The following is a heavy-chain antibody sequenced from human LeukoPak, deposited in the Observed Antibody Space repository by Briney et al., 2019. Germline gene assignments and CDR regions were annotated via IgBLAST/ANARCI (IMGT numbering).Heavy chain of an antibody. V-gene: IGHV3-23*01. CDR3: AKGEDTMIVVVSPPGQH. CDR1: GFTFSSYA. J-gene: IGHJ1*01. CDR2: ISGRGGST. D-gene: IGHD3-22*01. Sequence: AGGSLRLSCAASGFTFSSYAMSWVRQAPGKGLEWVSAISGRGGSTYYADSVKGRFTISRDNSKNTLYLQMNSLRAEDTAVYYCAKGEDTMIVVVSPPGQHWGQGTLVTVSS.